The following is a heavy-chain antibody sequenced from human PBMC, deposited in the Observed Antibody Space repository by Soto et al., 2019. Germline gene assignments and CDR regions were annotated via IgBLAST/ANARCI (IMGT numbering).Heavy chain of an antibody. CDR1: GYTFTSYG. D-gene: IGHD3-22*01. J-gene: IGHJ3*02. CDR3: ARVDSSGYYYGAFDI. CDR2: ISAYNGNT. V-gene: IGHV1-18*04. Sequence: VASVKVSCKASGYTFTSYGISWVRQAPGQGLEWMGWISAYNGNTNYAQKLQGRVTMTTDTSTSTAYMELRSLRSDDTAVYYCARVDSSGYYYGAFDIWGQGTMVTVSS.